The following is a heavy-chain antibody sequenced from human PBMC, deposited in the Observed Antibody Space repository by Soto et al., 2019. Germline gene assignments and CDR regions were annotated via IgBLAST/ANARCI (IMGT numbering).Heavy chain of an antibody. J-gene: IGHJ4*02. CDR2: INHSGST. CDR3: AISRGSYGYYYFDY. Sequence: QVQLQQWGAGLLKPSETLSLTCAVYGGSFSGYYWSWIRQPPVKGLEWIGKINHSGSTNYNPSLKSRVTISVDTSKNQFSLKLSSVTAADTAVYYCAISRGSYGYYYFDYWGQGTLVTVSS. V-gene: IGHV4-34*01. CDR1: GGSFSGYY. D-gene: IGHD3-16*01.